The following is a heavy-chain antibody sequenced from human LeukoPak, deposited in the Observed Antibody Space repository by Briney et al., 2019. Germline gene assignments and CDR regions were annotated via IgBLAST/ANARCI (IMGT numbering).Heavy chain of an antibody. D-gene: IGHD3-22*01. CDR3: ARDLTYDSSGHYPLDY. CDR2: ISYDGSNK. V-gene: IGHV3-30*03. J-gene: IGHJ4*02. CDR1: GFTLSSYS. Sequence: GGSLRLSCAASGFTLSSYSMNWVRQAPGKGLEWVAVISYDGSNKYYADSVKGRFTISRDNSKNTLYLQMNSLRAEDTAVYYCARDLTYDSSGHYPLDYWGQGTLVTVSS.